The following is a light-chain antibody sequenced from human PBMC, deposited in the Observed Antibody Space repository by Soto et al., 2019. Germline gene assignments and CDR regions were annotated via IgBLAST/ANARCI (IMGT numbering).Light chain of an antibody. J-gene: IGKJ2*01. CDR3: QRHNKWPPYT. CDR1: QSVNSN. Sequence: EIVMTQSPATLSVSPGERATLSCRASQSVNSNLAWYQQKPGQAPSLLIYGASTRATGVPARFSGSGSGTEFTLTISSLQSEDFAVYYCQRHNKWPPYTFGQGTKLEIK. CDR2: GAS. V-gene: IGKV3-15*01.